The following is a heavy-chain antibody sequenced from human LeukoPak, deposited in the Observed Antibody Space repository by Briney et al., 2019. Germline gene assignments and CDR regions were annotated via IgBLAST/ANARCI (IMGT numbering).Heavy chain of an antibody. CDR2: ISAYNGNT. D-gene: IGHD4/OR15-4a*01. CDR3: ARTPANDYSYDY. Sequence: ASVKVSCKASGYTFTSYGISWVRQAPGQGLEWMGWISAYNGNTNYAQKLQGRVTMTTGTSTSTAYMELRSLRSDDTAVYYCARTPANDYSYDYWGQGTLVTVSS. CDR1: GYTFTSYG. J-gene: IGHJ4*02. V-gene: IGHV1-18*01.